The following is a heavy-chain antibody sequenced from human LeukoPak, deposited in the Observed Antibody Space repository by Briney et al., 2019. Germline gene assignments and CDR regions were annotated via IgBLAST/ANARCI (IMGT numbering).Heavy chain of an antibody. CDR3: AKDISINYDSSGYFDY. V-gene: IGHV3-9*01. CDR2: IGWNSRTI. D-gene: IGHD3-22*01. CDR1: GFTFDDYA. J-gene: IGHJ4*02. Sequence: GGSLRLSCAASGFTFDDYAMHWVRQAPGKGLEWVSGIGWNSRTIGYADSVKGRFTISRDNAKNSLYLQMNSLRAEDTALYYCAKDISINYDSSGYFDYWGQGTLLTVSS.